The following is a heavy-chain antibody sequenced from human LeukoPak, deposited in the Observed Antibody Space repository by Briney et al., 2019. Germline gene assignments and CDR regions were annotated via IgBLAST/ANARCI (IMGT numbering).Heavy chain of an antibody. CDR3: ARHRRDGSPTQD. J-gene: IGHJ4*02. V-gene: IGHV4-34*01. CDR1: GGSFSGYY. D-gene: IGHD5-24*01. CDR2: IKHSGSI. Sequence: SETLSLTCAVYGGSFSGYYWTWIRQPPGKGLEWIGEIKHSGSINYNPSLKSRVTISVDTSKNQFSLKLSSLTGADTAVYYCARHRRDGSPTQDWGQGILVTVSS.